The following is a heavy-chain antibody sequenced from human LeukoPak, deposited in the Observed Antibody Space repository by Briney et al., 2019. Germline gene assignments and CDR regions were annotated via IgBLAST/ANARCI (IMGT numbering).Heavy chain of an antibody. D-gene: IGHD4-17*01. CDR2: IYYSGST. Sequence: SETLSLTCTVSGGSISSHYWSWIRQPPGKGLEWIGYIYYSGSTNYNPSLKSRVTISVDTSKNQFSLKLSSVTAADTAVYYCARGTTVINFDYWGQGTLVTVSS. V-gene: IGHV4-59*11. J-gene: IGHJ4*02. CDR3: ARGTTVINFDY. CDR1: GGSISSHY.